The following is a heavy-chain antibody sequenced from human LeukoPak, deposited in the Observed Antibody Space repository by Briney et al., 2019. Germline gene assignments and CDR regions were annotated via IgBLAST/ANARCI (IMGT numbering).Heavy chain of an antibody. Sequence: SETLSLTCTVSGGPITGYYWSWIRQPPGKGLEWFGYIYYSGSTNYNPSLKSRVTISVDTSKNQFSLKLSSVTAADTAVYYCVRRASRCSSSYYDYWGQGTLVTVSS. CDR1: GGPITGYY. D-gene: IGHD6-13*01. J-gene: IGHJ4*02. V-gene: IGHV4-59*08. CDR3: VRRASRCSSSYYDY. CDR2: IYYSGST.